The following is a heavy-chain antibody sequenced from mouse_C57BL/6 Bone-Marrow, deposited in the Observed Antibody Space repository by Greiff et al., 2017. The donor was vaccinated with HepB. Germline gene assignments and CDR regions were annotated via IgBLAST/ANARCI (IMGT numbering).Heavy chain of an antibody. CDR2: IDPSDSYT. CDR1: GYTFTSYW. J-gene: IGHJ2*01. Sequence: QVQLKQPGAELVMPGASVKLSCKASGYTFTSYWMHWVKQRPGQGLEWIGEIDPSDSYTNYNQKFKGKSTLTVDKSSSTAYMQLSSLTSEDSAVYYCARPGAGYWGQGTTLTVSS. CDR3: ARPGAGY. V-gene: IGHV1-69*01.